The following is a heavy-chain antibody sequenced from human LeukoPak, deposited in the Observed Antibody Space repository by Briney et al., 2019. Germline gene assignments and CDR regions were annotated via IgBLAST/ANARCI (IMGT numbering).Heavy chain of an antibody. CDR1: GFTFSNYA. CDR2: ITCSGTSK. D-gene: IGHD3-22*01. V-gene: IGHV3-23*01. CDR3: VKGRDYNDASAYYIGDY. Sequence: GGSLRLSCAASGFTFSNYAMIWVRQAPGKGPEWVSGITCSGTSKYYADSVKGRFTISRENSKDTLYLQMNSLRAEDTAVYYCVKGRDYNDASAYYIGDYWGQGTLVTVSS. J-gene: IGHJ4*02.